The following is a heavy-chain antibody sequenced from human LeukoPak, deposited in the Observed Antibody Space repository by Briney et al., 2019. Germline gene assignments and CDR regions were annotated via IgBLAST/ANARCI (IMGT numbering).Heavy chain of an antibody. Sequence: SQTLSLTCTVSGGSISSGGYYWSWIRQHPGKGLEWIGYIYYSGSTYYNPSLKSRVTISVDTSKNQFSLKLSSVTAADTAMYYCARDHNDILTGSTAFDIWGQGTMVTVSS. CDR2: IYYSGST. V-gene: IGHV4-31*03. CDR1: GGSISSGGYY. J-gene: IGHJ3*02. CDR3: ARDHNDILTGSTAFDI. D-gene: IGHD3-9*01.